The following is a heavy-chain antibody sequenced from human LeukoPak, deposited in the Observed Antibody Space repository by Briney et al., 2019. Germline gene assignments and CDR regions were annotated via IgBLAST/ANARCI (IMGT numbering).Heavy chain of an antibody. CDR1: GGSFSGYY. D-gene: IGHD6-19*01. J-gene: IGHJ6*03. CDR2: INHSGST. CDR3: ARGCPYSRGWQFYYYYYMDV. Sequence: SETLSLTCAVCGGSFSGYYWSWIRQPPGKGLEWIGEINHSGSTNYNPSLKSRVTISVDTSKNQFSLKLSSVTAADTAVYYCARGCPYSRGWQFYYYYYMDVWGKGTTVTVSS. V-gene: IGHV4-34*01.